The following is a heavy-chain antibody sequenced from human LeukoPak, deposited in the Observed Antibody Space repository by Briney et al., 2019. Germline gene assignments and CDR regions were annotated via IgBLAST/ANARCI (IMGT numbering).Heavy chain of an antibody. D-gene: IGHD2/OR15-2a*01. CDR2: ISYDGSNK. CDR3: TRKGSQWDFLVDY. Sequence: TGGSLRLSCAASGFTFSSYAMHWVRQAPGKGLEWVAVISYDGSNKYYADSVKGRFTISRDNAENSLYLQMDSLTAEDTAVYYCTRKGSQWDFLVDYWGQGTRVAVSP. V-gene: IGHV3-30*04. J-gene: IGHJ4*02. CDR1: GFTFSSYA.